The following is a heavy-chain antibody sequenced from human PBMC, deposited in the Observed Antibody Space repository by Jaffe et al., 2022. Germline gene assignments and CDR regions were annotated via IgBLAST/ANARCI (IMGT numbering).Heavy chain of an antibody. CDR2: INHSGST. CDR1: GGSFSGYY. D-gene: IGHD3-10*01. CDR3: ARGPRGPDYYGSGSYYNYVAVVPVH. V-gene: IGHV4-34*01. Sequence: QVQLQQWGAGLLKPSETLSLTCAVYGGSFSGYYWSWIRQPPGKGLEWIGEINHSGSTNYNPSLKSRVTISVDTSKNQFSLKLSSVTAADTAVYYCARGPRGPDYYGSGSYYNYVAVVPVHWGQGTLVTVSS. J-gene: IGHJ4*02.